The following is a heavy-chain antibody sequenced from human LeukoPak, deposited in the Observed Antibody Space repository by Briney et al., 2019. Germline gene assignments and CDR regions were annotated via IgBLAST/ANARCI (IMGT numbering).Heavy chain of an antibody. J-gene: IGHJ3*02. V-gene: IGHV3-21*05. Sequence: GGSLRLSCAASGFTFSTHSMNWVRQAPGKGLEWVSYISLTGNDIYYGESVKGRFTISRDNAKNSLYLQMHTLRAEDTAVYYCAGDGTGVLPGDAFDIWSQGTMVTVSS. CDR3: AGDGTGVLPGDAFDI. CDR2: ISLTGNDI. CDR1: GFTFSTHS. D-gene: IGHD1-1*01.